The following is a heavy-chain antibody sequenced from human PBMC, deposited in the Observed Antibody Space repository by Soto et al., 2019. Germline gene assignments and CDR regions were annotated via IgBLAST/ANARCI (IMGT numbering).Heavy chain of an antibody. D-gene: IGHD2-2*01. CDR1: GGTFSSYA. CDR3: ASQFSSSTSLVGEIDY. V-gene: IGHV1-69*13. J-gene: IGHJ4*02. CDR2: IIPIFGTA. Sequence: GASVKVSCKASGGTFSSYAISWVRQAPGQGLEWMGGIIPIFGTANYAQKFQGRVTITADESTSTAYMELSSLRSEDTAVYYCASQFSSSTSLVGEIDYWGQGTLVTVSS.